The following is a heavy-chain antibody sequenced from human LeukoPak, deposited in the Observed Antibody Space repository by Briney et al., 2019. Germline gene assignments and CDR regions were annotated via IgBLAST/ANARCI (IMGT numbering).Heavy chain of an antibody. Sequence: SGXTVSSNSVSWVRQAPGKGLEWVSLIYGGGSTYYPDSVKGRFTISRDNSKNTLYLQMNSLRPEDTAVYYCARHSGNSGSYYFDYWGQGTLVTVSS. V-gene: IGHV3-53*01. CDR2: IYGGGST. CDR3: ARHSGNSGSYYFDY. CDR1: GXTVSSNS. J-gene: IGHJ4*02. D-gene: IGHD5-12*01.